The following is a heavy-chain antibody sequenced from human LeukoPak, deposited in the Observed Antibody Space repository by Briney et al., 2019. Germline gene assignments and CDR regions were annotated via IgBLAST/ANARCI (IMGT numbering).Heavy chain of an antibody. CDR1: GFTFGDYA. V-gene: IGHV3-49*04. Sequence: GGSLSHSPTTSGFTFGDYAISWVRQAPGKGLEWVGFIRSKVYRGTAQYAASVKGRFTMSRIDSKSITYLQTNSMETEDTAVYYCCSVRDSSAYYHSGVDVWGKGTLVTVSS. CDR2: IRSKVYRGTA. J-gene: IGHJ4*01. D-gene: IGHD3-22*01. CDR3: CSVRDSSAYYHSGVDV.